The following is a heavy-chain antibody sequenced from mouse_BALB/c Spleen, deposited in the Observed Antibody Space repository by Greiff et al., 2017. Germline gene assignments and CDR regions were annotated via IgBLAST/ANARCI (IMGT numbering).Heavy chain of an antibody. D-gene: IGHD2-3*01. Sequence: QLQQSGAELMKPGASVKISCKATGYTFSSYWIEWVKQRPGHGLEWIGEILPGSGSTNYNEKFKGKATFTADTSSNTAYMQLSSLTSEDSAVYYCARFDGYYVSAYWGQGTLVTVSA. CDR1: GYTFSSYW. CDR2: ILPGSGST. J-gene: IGHJ3*01. V-gene: IGHV1-9*01. CDR3: ARFDGYYVSAY.